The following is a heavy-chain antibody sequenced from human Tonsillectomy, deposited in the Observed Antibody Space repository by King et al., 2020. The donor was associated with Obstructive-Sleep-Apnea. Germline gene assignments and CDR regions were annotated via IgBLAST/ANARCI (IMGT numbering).Heavy chain of an antibody. J-gene: IGHJ4*02. D-gene: IGHD4-17*01. CDR3: ARDPDGDYDPTFDY. CDR2: IYHSGST. V-gene: IGHV4-4*02. Sequence: VQLQESGPGLVKPSGTLSLTCAVSGGSISSSNWWSWVRPPPGKGLEWIGEIYHSGSTNYNPSLKSRVTISVDKSKNHFSLKVSSVTAADTAVYYCARDPDGDYDPTFDYWGQGTLVTVSS. CDR1: GGSISSSNW.